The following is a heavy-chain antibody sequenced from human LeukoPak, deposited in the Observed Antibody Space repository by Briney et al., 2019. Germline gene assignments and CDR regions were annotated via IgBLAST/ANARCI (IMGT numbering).Heavy chain of an antibody. CDR1: GITFSSYS. D-gene: IGHD4-23*01. CDR3: ARDYRGGNSRLNGY. V-gene: IGHV3-48*01. J-gene: IGHJ4*02. CDR2: ISSFSGTI. Sequence: NPGGSLRLSCVASGITFSSYSMNWVRQAPGKGLEWVSYISSFSGTINYADSVKGRFTISRDNAKNSLYLQMNSLRAEDTAVYYCARDYRGGNSRLNGYWGQGTLVTVSS.